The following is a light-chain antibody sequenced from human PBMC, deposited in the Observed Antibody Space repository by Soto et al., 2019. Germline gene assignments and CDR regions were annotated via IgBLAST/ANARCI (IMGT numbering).Light chain of an antibody. CDR2: INSDGSH. CDR3: QTWGTGIQV. V-gene: IGLV4-69*01. J-gene: IGLJ3*02. Sequence: QPVLTQSPSASASLGASVRLTCTLSSGHSNYAIAWHRQQPEKGPQYLMRINSDGSHSKGDGIPDRFSGSRSGAERYLTISSLQSEDEADYYCQTWGTGIQVFGGGTKLTFL. CDR1: SGHSNYA.